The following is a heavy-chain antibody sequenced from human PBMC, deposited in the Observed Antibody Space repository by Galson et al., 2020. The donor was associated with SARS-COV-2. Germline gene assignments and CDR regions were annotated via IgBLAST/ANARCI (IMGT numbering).Heavy chain of an antibody. D-gene: IGHD5-18*01. Sequence: GGSLRLSCAASGFTFSSYAMSWVRQAPGKGLEWVSAISGSGGSIYYADSVKGRFTISRDNAKNSLYLQMNSLRAEDTAVYYCARERALDTAMVYFFDYWGQGTLVTVSS. CDR2: ISGSGGSI. J-gene: IGHJ4*02. V-gene: IGHV3-23*01. CDR3: ARERALDTAMVYFFDY. CDR1: GFTFSSYA.